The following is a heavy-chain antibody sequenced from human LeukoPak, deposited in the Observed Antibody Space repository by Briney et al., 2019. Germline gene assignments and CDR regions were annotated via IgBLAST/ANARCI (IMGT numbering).Heavy chain of an antibody. V-gene: IGHV3-11*01. CDR1: GFTFSDYY. CDR3: AKDFGWNQGYYYDSSGYDY. J-gene: IGHJ4*02. D-gene: IGHD3-22*01. Sequence: PGGSLRLSCAASGFTFSDYYMSWIRQAPGKGLEWVSYISSSGSTIYYADSVKGRFTISRDNAKNTLYLQMDSLRAEDTAVYYCAKDFGWNQGYYYDSSGYDYWGQGTLVTVSS. CDR2: ISSSGSTI.